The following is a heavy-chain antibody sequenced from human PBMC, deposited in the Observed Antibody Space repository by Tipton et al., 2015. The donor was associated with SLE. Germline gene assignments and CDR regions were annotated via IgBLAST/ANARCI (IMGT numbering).Heavy chain of an antibody. CDR3: VRDQGKVRGFDY. D-gene: IGHD3-10*01. CDR2: RHHGGST. V-gene: IGHV4-59*11. CDR1: GGSINSHY. Sequence: TLSLTCTVSGGSINSHYWSWIRQPPGKGLEWIGSRHHGGSTNYNPPLTSRVTISGDPSNNQFSLRLTSVTAADTAVYYCVRDQGKVRGFDYWGQGALVTVSS. J-gene: IGHJ4*02.